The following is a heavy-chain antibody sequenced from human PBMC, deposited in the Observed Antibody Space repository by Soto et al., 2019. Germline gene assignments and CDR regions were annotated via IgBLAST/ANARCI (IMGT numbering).Heavy chain of an antibody. CDR3: ARDGLRFGELFGY. D-gene: IGHD3-10*01. J-gene: IGHJ4*02. V-gene: IGHV3-74*01. CDR1: GFTFSSYW. CDR2: INSDGSST. Sequence: EVQLVESGGGLVQPGGSLRLSCAASGFTFSSYWMHWVRQAPGKGLVWVSRINSDGSSTSYADSVKGRFTISRDNAKNTLYLEINSLRAEEKAVYYCARDGLRFGELFGYWGQGTLVTVSS.